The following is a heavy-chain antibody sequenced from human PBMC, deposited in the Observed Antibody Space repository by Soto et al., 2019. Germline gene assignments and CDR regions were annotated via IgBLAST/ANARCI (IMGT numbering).Heavy chain of an antibody. V-gene: IGHV4-39*01. CDR2: VFYTGFT. CDR1: GASISGSYYY. D-gene: IGHD1-20*01. Sequence: PSETLSLTCAVPGASISGSYYYWAWLRQSPGKGPEWMGSVFYTGFTSYNPSLESRVYVSVDTSKSQFSLKLSAVTAADTAVYYCATSQKGYNWNYFDHWGQGALVTASS. J-gene: IGHJ4*02. CDR3: ATSQKGYNWNYFDH.